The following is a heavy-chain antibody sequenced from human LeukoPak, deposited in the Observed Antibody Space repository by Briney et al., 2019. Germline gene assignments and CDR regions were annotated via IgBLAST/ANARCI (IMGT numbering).Heavy chain of an antibody. D-gene: IGHD2-8*01. CDR3: TRDNDEAFDY. V-gene: IGHV3-74*01. CDR1: GFTFSSYW. J-gene: IGHJ4*02. Sequence: PGGSLRLSCAASGFTFSSYWMHWVRQAPGKGLVWVSRIKSDGSSTSYADSVKGRFTISRDNAAKTLYPQMNSLRVEDTAVYYCTRDNDEAFDYWGQGSLVTVSS. CDR2: IKSDGSST.